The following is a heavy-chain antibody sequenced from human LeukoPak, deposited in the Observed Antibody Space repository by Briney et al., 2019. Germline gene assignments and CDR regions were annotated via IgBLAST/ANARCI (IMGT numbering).Heavy chain of an antibody. Sequence: PGGSLRLSCAASGFTFSSYSMNWVRQAPGKGLEWVSYISSSSSTIYYADSVKGRFTISRDNAKNSLYPQMNSLRDEDTAVYYCARDGDIVVVPAAMPINIYYYYYGMDVWGQGTTVTVSS. CDR3: ARDGDIVVVPAAMPINIYYYYYGMDV. D-gene: IGHD2-2*01. J-gene: IGHJ6*02. CDR1: GFTFSSYS. CDR2: ISSSSSTI. V-gene: IGHV3-48*02.